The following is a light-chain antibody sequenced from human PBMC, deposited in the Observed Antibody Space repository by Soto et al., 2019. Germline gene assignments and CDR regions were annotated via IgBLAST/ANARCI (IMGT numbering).Light chain of an antibody. Sequence: EIVLTQSPGTLSLSPGERTTLSCRASETVSSTYFAWYQQKPGQAPRLLIYAESSRATGIPDRFSGSGSGTDFTLTISRLEPEDFSVYYCQQYGTSVTFDGGTKVEIK. CDR3: QQYGTSVT. J-gene: IGKJ4*01. CDR1: ETVSSTY. V-gene: IGKV3-20*01. CDR2: AES.